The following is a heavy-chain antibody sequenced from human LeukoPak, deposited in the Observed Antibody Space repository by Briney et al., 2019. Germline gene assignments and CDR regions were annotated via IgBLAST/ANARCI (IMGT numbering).Heavy chain of an antibody. CDR3: ARVISDAGFIRSDLFDY. V-gene: IGHV1-2*02. D-gene: IGHD2-21*01. CDR1: GYTFTGYY. J-gene: IGHJ4*02. CDR2: INPNSGGT. Sequence: GASVKVSCKASGYTFTGYYMHWVRQAPGQGLEWMGWINPNSGGTNYAQKFQGRVTMTRDTSISTAYMELSRLRSDDTAVHYCARVISDAGFIRSDLFDYWGQGTPVTVYS.